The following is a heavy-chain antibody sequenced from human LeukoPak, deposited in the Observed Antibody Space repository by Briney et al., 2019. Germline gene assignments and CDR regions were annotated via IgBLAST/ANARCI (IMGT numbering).Heavy chain of an antibody. CDR2: ISGRSGSSI. V-gene: IGHV3-11*01. CDR3: ARRGPDYSNVYYYLYMDV. Sequence: PGGSLRLSCAASGFTFSDYYMSWIRQAPGKGLEWVSYISGRSGSSIYHADSVKGRFTISRDDAKNSLYLQMNSLRAEDTAVYYCARRGPDYSNVYYYLYMDVWGKGTTVTVSS. J-gene: IGHJ6*03. CDR1: GFTFSDYY. D-gene: IGHD4-11*01.